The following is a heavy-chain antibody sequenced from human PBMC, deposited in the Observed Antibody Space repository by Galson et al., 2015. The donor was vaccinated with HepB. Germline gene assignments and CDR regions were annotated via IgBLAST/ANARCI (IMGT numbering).Heavy chain of an antibody. D-gene: IGHD6-19*01. CDR3: ARPYTIGWYPLGAFDI. Sequence: WIRQPPGKGLEWIGSIYYNENTYYNPSLKSRVTISVDTSKNQFSLKLSSVTAADTAVYYCARPYTIGWYPLGAFDIWGQGTMVTVSS. CDR2: IYYNENT. V-gene: IGHV4-39*01. J-gene: IGHJ3*02.